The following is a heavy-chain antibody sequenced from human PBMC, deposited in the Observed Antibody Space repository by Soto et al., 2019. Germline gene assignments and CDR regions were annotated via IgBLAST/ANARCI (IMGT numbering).Heavy chain of an antibody. CDR3: ARDQRQDLDY. V-gene: IGHV3-30-3*01. Sequence: QVQLVESGGGVVQPGRSLRLSCAASGFTLSNHAVHWVRQAPGKGLEWVALISHDGSNTYYADSVKGRFTISRDNSKNTVYVQMNSLRIEDTAVYYCARDQRQDLDYWGQGTLVTVSS. CDR1: GFTLSNHA. J-gene: IGHJ4*02. CDR2: ISHDGSNT.